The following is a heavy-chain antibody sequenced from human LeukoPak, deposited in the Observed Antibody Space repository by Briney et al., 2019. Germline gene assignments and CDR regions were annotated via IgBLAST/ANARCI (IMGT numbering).Heavy chain of an antibody. CDR3: ARDYRRYSSGWHPKGMDV. CDR1: GFTFSSYA. Sequence: GGSLRLSCAASGFTFSSYAMSWVRQAPGKGLEWVSAISGSGGSTYYADSVKGRFTISRDNSKNTLYLQMNSLRAEDTAVYYCARDYRRYSSGWHPKGMDVWGQGTTVTVSS. D-gene: IGHD6-19*01. J-gene: IGHJ6*02. CDR2: ISGSGGST. V-gene: IGHV3-23*01.